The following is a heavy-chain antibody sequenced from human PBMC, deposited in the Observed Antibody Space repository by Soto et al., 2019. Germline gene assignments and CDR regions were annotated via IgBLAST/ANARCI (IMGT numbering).Heavy chain of an antibody. Sequence: LRLSCAASGFTFTRYSMNWVRQAPGKGLEWVSSISSTTNYIYYGDSMKGRFTIPRDNAKNSLYLEMNSLRAEDTAVYYCARESEDLTSNFDYWGQGTLVTVSS. CDR2: ISSTTNYI. V-gene: IGHV3-21*06. CDR1: GFTFTRYS. J-gene: IGHJ4*02. CDR3: ARESEDLTSNFDY.